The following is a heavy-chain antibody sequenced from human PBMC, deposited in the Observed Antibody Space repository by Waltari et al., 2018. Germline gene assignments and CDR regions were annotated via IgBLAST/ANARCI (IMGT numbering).Heavy chain of an antibody. Sequence: QLQLQESGPGLVKPSETLSLTCTVSGGSISSSSYYWGWIRQPPGKGLEWIGSIYYSGSTYYNPSLKSRVTISVDTSKNQFSLKLSSVTAADTAVYYCARGIDLRFLEWPPPGSWWFDPWGQGTLVTVSS. CDR2: IYYSGST. CDR1: GGSISSSSYY. D-gene: IGHD3-3*01. CDR3: ARGIDLRFLEWPPPGSWWFDP. V-gene: IGHV4-39*07. J-gene: IGHJ5*02.